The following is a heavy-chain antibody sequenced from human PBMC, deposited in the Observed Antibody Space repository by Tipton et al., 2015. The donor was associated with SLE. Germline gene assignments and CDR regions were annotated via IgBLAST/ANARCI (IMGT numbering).Heavy chain of an antibody. D-gene: IGHD2-2*01. CDR3: ARGCSSSTCEPFYFFGMDV. CDR1: GDSLSGQY. J-gene: IGHJ6*02. V-gene: IGHV4-34*01. Sequence: TLSLTCSVYGDSLSGQYWSWIRQPPGKGLEWIGEVFRGGSTNYSPSLESRVTITVDMSKNQFSLRLISVTAADTAVYYCARGCSSSTCEPFYFFGMDVWDQGP. CDR2: VFRGGST.